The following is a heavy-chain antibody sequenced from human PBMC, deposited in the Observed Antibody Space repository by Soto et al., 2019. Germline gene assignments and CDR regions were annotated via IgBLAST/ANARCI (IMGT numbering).Heavy chain of an antibody. D-gene: IGHD2-15*01. J-gene: IGHJ4*02. CDR3: ARDLGGWPDY. CDR1: GYTFTRYA. Sequence: APVKVSCKASGYTFTRYAMNWVRQAPGQRLEWMGWINAGNGNTKYSQKFQGRVTITRDTSASTAYMELSSLRSEDTAVYYCARDLGGWPDYWGQGTLVTVSS. V-gene: IGHV1-3*01. CDR2: INAGNGNT.